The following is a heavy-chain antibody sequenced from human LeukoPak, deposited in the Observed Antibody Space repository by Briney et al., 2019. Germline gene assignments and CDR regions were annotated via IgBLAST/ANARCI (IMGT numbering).Heavy chain of an antibody. D-gene: IGHD3-3*01. V-gene: IGHV3-23*01. CDR1: GFNFGNYG. CDR2: LSDAGVRI. J-gene: IGHJ3*02. Sequence: GGSLRLSCTASGFNFGNYGMSWVRQAPGKGLEWVSGLSDAGVRIFYADSVKGRFTISRDNSKNTLYLQMNSLRAEDTAVYYCASPAGDFWSGYFAISAFDIWGQGTMVTVSS. CDR3: ASPAGDFWSGYFAISAFDI.